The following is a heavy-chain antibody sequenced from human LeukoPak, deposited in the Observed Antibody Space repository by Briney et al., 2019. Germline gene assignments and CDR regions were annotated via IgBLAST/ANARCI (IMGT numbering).Heavy chain of an antibody. J-gene: IGHJ4*02. D-gene: IGHD1-26*01. CDR3: ARVSDPWELRVGGPQNCDY. CDR2: IIPIFGTA. CDR1: GGTFSSYA. V-gene: IGHV1-69*13. Sequence: GASVKVSCKASGGTFSSYAISWVRQAPGQGLEWMGGIIPIFGTANYAQKFQGRVTITADESTSTAYMELSSLRSDDTAVYYCARVSDPWELRVGGPQNCDYWGQGTLVTVSS.